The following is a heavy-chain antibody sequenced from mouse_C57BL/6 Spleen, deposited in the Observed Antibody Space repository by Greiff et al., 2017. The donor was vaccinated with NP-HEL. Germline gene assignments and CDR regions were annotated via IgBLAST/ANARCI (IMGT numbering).Heavy chain of an antibody. CDR1: GYTFTDYY. CDR2: INPYNGGT. Sequence: EVQLQQSGPVLVKPGASVKMSCKASGYTFTDYYMNWVKQSHGKSLEWIGVINPYNGGTSYNQKFKGKATLTVDKSSSTAYMELNSLTSEDSAVYYCARRGPYGGFAYWGQGTLVTVSA. V-gene: IGHV1-19*01. CDR3: ARRGPYGGFAY. J-gene: IGHJ3*01. D-gene: IGHD1-1*02.